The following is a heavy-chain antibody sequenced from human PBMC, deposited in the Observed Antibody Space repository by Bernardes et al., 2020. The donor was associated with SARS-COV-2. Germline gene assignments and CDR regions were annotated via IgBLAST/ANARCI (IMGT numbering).Heavy chain of an antibody. CDR1: GGSITNSY. CDR2: VYHIGST. J-gene: IGHJ4*02. Sequence: SETLSLTCTVSGGSITNSYWSWIRRSPGKGLEWIGYVYHIGSTSYNPSLKSRVTISRDTSNTQFSLKLRSVTAADTALYFCARDPGLFFTGSFDSWGQGTLVTVSS. CDR3: ARDPGLFFTGSFDS. V-gene: IGHV4-59*01.